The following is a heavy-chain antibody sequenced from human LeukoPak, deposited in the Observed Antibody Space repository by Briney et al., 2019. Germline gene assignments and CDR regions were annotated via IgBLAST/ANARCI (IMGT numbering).Heavy chain of an antibody. CDR3: ARESIRYYDSSGVDY. J-gene: IGHJ4*02. Sequence: GGSLRLSCAASGFTFSSYGMHWVRQAPGKGLEWVAVIWYDGSNKYYADSVKGRFTISRDNAKNSLYLQMNSLRAEDTAVYYCARESIRYYDSSGVDYWGQGTLVTVSS. D-gene: IGHD3-22*01. CDR2: IWYDGSNK. CDR1: GFTFSSYG. V-gene: IGHV3-33*01.